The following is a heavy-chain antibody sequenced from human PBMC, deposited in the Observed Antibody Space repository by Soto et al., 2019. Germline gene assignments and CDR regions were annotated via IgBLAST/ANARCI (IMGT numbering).Heavy chain of an antibody. Sequence: SETLSLTCTVSGCSIRSGAYYWSWVRQSPRRGLEWIGNIYYSGSTYYNPSLKRRLTISVDTSKNQYSLNLSSVTAADTAVYYSARDRLMATAVTARHYFGLDVWGQGTTVTVSS. V-gene: IGHV4-31*02. J-gene: IGHJ6*02. D-gene: IGHD5-18*01. CDR1: GCSIRSGAYY. CDR2: IYYSGST. CDR3: ARDRLMATAVTARHYFGLDV.